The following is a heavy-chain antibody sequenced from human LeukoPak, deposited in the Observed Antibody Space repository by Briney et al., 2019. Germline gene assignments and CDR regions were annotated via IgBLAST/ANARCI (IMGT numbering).Heavy chain of an antibody. J-gene: IGHJ4*02. CDR3: AKDQGTPFLHSSSWSLDY. CDR2: LSGSGESR. CDR1: GFTFHTYA. D-gene: IGHD6-13*01. V-gene: IGHV3-23*01. Sequence: PGGSLRLSCAASGFTFHTYAMSWVRQAPGKGLDWVSVLSGSGESRYYADSVKGRFTISRDNSKNTVYLQMNSLRAEDTAVYYCAKDQGTPFLHSSSWSLDYWGQGTLVTVSS.